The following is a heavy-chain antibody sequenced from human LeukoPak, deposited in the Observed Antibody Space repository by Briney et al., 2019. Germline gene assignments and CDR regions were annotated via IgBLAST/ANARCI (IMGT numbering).Heavy chain of an antibody. V-gene: IGHV3-23*01. D-gene: IGHD2-2*01. J-gene: IGHJ5*02. CDR2: ISGSGGST. CDR3: AKDPARFYCSSTSCNNWFDP. Sequence: GGSLRLSCAASGFTFSSYAMSWVRQAPGKRLEWVSAISGSGGSTYYADSVKGRFTISRDNSKNTLYLQMNSLRAEDTAVYYCAKDPARFYCSSTSCNNWFDPWGQGTLVTVSS. CDR1: GFTFSSYA.